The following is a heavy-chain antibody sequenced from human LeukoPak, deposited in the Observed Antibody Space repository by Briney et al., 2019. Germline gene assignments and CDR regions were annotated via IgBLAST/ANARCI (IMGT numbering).Heavy chain of an antibody. V-gene: IGHV1-69*06. CDR3: ARHGHGGLLWFGELIHNWFDP. CDR1: GGTFSSYA. CDR2: IIPIFGTA. J-gene: IGHJ5*02. D-gene: IGHD3-10*01. Sequence: GASVKVSCKASGGTFSSYAISWVRQAPGQGLEWMGGIIPIFGTANYAQKFQGRVTITADKSTSTAYMELSSLRSEDTAVYYCARHGHGGLLWFGELIHNWFDPWGQGTLVTVSS.